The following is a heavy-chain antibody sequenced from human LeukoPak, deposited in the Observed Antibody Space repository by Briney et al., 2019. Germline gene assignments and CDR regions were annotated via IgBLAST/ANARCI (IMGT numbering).Heavy chain of an antibody. V-gene: IGHV3-21*01. J-gene: IGHJ4*02. Sequence: PGGSLRLSCAASGFTFSSYSMNWVRQAPGKGLEWVSSISSSSSYIYYADSVKGRFTISRDNAKNSLYLQMNSLRAEDTAVYYCAREGGGYYDILTGYYPVYYFDYWGQGTLVTVSS. D-gene: IGHD3-9*01. CDR1: GFTFSSYS. CDR2: ISSSSSYI. CDR3: AREGGGYYDILTGYYPVYYFDY.